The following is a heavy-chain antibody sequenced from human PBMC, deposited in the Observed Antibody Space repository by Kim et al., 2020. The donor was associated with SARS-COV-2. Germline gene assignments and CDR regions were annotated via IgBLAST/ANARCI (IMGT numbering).Heavy chain of an antibody. CDR1: GGSFSGYY. J-gene: IGHJ6*02. D-gene: IGHD2-2*02. Sequence: SETLSLTCAVYGGSFSGYYWSWIRQPPGKGLEWIGEINHSGGPNYNPSLKSRVSISVDTSKNQSSLKLSSVTAADTALYYCARGRAGIVPSPILGIGPHYDYYIMDVWGQGTTVTVSS. CDR2: INHSGGP. V-gene: IGHV4-34*01. CDR3: ARGRAGIVPSPILGIGPHYDYYIMDV.